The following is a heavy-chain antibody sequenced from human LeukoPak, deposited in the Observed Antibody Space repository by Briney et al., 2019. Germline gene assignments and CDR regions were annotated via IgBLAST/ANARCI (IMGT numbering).Heavy chain of an antibody. Sequence: PGGSLRLSCAASGFTFSSYWMNWVRQAPGKGLEWVASINQDGSAKYYVDSVKGRFTISRDNSKNTLYLQMNSLRAEDTAVFYCAKGYCSSTSCYGDYYYYYMDVWGKGTTVTVSS. CDR2: INQDGSAK. D-gene: IGHD2-2*01. CDR1: GFTFSSYW. CDR3: AKGYCSSTSCYGDYYYYYMDV. V-gene: IGHV3-7*03. J-gene: IGHJ6*03.